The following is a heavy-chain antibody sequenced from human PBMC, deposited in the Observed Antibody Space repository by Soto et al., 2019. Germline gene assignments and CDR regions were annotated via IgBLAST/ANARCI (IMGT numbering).Heavy chain of an antibody. J-gene: IGHJ4*02. D-gene: IGHD4-17*01. CDR1: GGSISSGGYS. Sequence: QLQLQESGSGLVKPSQTLSLTCAVSGGSISSGGYSWSWLRQPPGKGLEWIVYIYHSGSTYYNPSLKSRVTISVDRSTNQFSLKLSSVTAADTAVYYCARASTTVTTLDYWGQGTLVTVSS. CDR3: ARASTTVTTLDY. V-gene: IGHV4-30-2*01. CDR2: IYHSGST.